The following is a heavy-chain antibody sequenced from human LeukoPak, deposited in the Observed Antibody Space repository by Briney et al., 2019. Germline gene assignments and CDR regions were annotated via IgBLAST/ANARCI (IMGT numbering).Heavy chain of an antibody. D-gene: IGHD6-13*01. J-gene: IGHJ6*03. CDR2: MNPNSGNT. CDR1: GYTFTSYD. CDR3: ARDLGYSSSWYYYYYYMDV. V-gene: IGHV1-8*02. Sequence: ASVKVSCKASGYTFTSYDINWVRQATGQGLEWMGWMNPNSGNTGYAQKFQGRVTMTRDMSTSTVYMELSSLRSEDTAVYYCARDLGYSSSWYYYYYYMDVWGKGTTVTVSS.